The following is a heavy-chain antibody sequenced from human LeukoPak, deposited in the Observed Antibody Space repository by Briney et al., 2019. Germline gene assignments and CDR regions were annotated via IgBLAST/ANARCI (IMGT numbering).Heavy chain of an antibody. CDR3: SRGLDSRKLGY. CDR1: GASFSTGNQY. V-gene: IGHV4-31*03. Sequence: SQTLSLTCTVSGASFSTGNQYWNWIRQSPGKGLEWIGSIHPSGMLYNNPSLESRVTISIDTSNNQFSLHLNSVTAADTAVYFCSRGLDSRKLGYWGQGTLVTVSS. J-gene: IGHJ4*02. CDR2: IHPSGML. D-gene: IGHD3-22*01.